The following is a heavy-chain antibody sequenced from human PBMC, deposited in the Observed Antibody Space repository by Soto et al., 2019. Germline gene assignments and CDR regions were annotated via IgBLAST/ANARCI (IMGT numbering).Heavy chain of an antibody. D-gene: IGHD6-13*01. CDR3: ARDIAAAGMEDWFDP. CDR1: GGSISGYY. Sequence: APTCTVSGGSISGYYWGWIRQPPGEGLEWLGRIYTSGTTHYNPSLQGRITMSVDTSKNQFSLTLSSVTVPETAVYYCARDIAAAGMEDWFDPWGQGTLVTVSS. CDR2: IYTSGTT. J-gene: IGHJ5*02. V-gene: IGHV4-4*07.